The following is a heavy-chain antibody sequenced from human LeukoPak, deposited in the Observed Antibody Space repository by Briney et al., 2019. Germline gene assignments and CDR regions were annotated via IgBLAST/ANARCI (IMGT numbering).Heavy chain of an antibody. D-gene: IGHD6-19*01. J-gene: IGHJ3*02. Sequence: PGGSLRLSCAASGFTFSSYGMHWVRQAPGKGLEWVAVISYDGSNKYYADSVKGRFTISRDNSKNSLYLQMNSLRAEDTAVYYCARVTLIAVAAPTGGDAFDIWGQGTMVTVSS. V-gene: IGHV3-30*03. CDR2: ISYDGSNK. CDR3: ARVTLIAVAAPTGGDAFDI. CDR1: GFTFSSYG.